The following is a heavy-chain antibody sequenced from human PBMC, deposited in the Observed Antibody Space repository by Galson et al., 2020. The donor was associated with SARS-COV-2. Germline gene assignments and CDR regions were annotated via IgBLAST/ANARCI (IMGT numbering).Heavy chain of an antibody. CDR2: IYYSGST. D-gene: IGHD6-13*01. J-gene: IGHJ4*02. V-gene: IGHV4-39*01. CDR3: ARHIGHRTKPKSAAGMGGYYFDY. Sequence: SETLSLTCTVSGGSISSSSYYWGWIRQTPGKGLEWIGSIYYSGSTYYNPSLKSRVTISVDTSKNQFSLKLSSVTAADTAVYYCARHIGHRTKPKSAAGMGGYYFDYWGQGTLVTVSS. CDR1: GGSISSSSYY.